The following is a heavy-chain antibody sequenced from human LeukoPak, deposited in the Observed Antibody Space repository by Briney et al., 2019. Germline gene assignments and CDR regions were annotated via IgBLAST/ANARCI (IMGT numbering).Heavy chain of an antibody. V-gene: IGHV3-74*01. D-gene: IGHD3-3*01. Sequence: PGGSLRLSCAASGFNFSSYWIHWVRQAPGKGLVWVSRINSDVSSTTYADSVKGRFTISRDNAKNTLYLQMNSLRAEDTAVYYCAREDGDYYYGMDVWGQGTTVTASS. CDR3: AREDGDYYYGMDV. CDR2: INSDVSST. J-gene: IGHJ6*02. CDR1: GFNFSSYW.